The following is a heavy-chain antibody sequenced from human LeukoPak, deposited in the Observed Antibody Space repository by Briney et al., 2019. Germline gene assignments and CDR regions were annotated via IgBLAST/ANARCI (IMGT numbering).Heavy chain of an antibody. V-gene: IGHV4-39*01. D-gene: IGHD3-16*01. J-gene: IGHJ4*02. CDR2: VYYSGTT. CDR1: GGGSISNYY. Sequence: SETLSLTCTVSGGGSISNYYWNWVRQPPGKGLEWIGSVYYSGTTYYNPSLKSRVTISVDTSKNQFSLKLSSVTAADTAVYYCARLPGTNWMGEYYFDYWGQGTLVTVSS. CDR3: ARLPGTNWMGEYYFDY.